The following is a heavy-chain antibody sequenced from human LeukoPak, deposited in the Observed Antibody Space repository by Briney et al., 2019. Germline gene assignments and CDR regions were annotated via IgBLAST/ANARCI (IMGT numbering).Heavy chain of an antibody. CDR3: ARIFLTYSGYDLNFFDS. Sequence: GGSLRLSWAASGFSFSNYSMTWVRQAPGKGLEWVSSISSLGTHKYYADSMKGRFTIARDNANNSLVLQMNSLSGEDSAVYYCARIFLTYSGYDLNFFDSWGQGALVTVSS. D-gene: IGHD5-12*01. CDR1: GFSFSNYS. CDR2: ISSLGTHK. V-gene: IGHV3-21*01. J-gene: IGHJ4*02.